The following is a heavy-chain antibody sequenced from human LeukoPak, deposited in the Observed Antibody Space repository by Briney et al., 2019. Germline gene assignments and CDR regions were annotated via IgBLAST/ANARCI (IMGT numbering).Heavy chain of an antibody. CDR3: ARDWYYYDSSGYYYALRY. CDR1: GGTFSSYA. V-gene: IGHV1-69*13. CDR2: IIPIFGTA. Sequence: SVNVSFKASGGTFSSYAISWVRQAPGQGLEWMGGIIPIFGTANYAQKFQGRVTITADESTSTAYMELSSLRSEDTAVYYCARDWYYYDSSGYYYALRYWGQGTLVTVSS. D-gene: IGHD3-22*01. J-gene: IGHJ4*02.